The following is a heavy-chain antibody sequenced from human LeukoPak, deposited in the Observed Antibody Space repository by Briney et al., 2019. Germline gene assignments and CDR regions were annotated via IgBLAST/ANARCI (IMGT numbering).Heavy chain of an antibody. Sequence: ASVKVSCKASGGTFSSYAIGWVRQAPGQGREWMGGIIPIFGTANYAQKFQGRVTITTDKSTSTAYMELSSLRSEDTAVYYCARDPGYCSGGSCSYYYYYMDVWGKGTTVTVSS. V-gene: IGHV1-69*05. D-gene: IGHD2-15*01. J-gene: IGHJ6*03. CDR1: GGTFSSYA. CDR2: IIPIFGTA. CDR3: ARDPGYCSGGSCSYYYYYMDV.